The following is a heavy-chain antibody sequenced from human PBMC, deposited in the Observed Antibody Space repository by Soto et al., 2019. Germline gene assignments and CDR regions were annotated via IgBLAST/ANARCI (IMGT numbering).Heavy chain of an antibody. D-gene: IGHD3-16*02. Sequence: QVQLVESGGGVVQPGRSLRLSCAASGFTFSSYGMHWVRQAPGKGLEWVAVISYDGSNKYYADSVKGRFTISRDNSKNPVYLQMNSLRAEDTAVYYCAKGMNVWGSYRSSFDYWGQGTLVTVSS. J-gene: IGHJ4*02. CDR3: AKGMNVWGSYRSSFDY. CDR2: ISYDGSNK. CDR1: GFTFSSYG. V-gene: IGHV3-30*18.